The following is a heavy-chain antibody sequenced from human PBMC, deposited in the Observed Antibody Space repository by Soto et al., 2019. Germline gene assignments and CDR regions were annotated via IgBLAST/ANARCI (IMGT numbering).Heavy chain of an antibody. Sequence: EVQLLESGGGLVQPGGSLRLSCSASGFTFSSYAMRWVRQAPGKGLVWVSAISGSGGTTYYADSVKGRFTFSRDNSKNTLYLQMNSLRAEDTAVYYCAKTANGWFSAFDIWGQGTMVTVSS. CDR1: GFTFSSYA. D-gene: IGHD6-19*01. J-gene: IGHJ3*02. V-gene: IGHV3-23*01. CDR2: ISGSGGTT. CDR3: AKTANGWFSAFDI.